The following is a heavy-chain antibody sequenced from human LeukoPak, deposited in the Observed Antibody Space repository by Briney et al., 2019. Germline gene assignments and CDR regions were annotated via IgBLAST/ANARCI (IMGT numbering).Heavy chain of an antibody. V-gene: IGHV4-34*01. CDR3: ARASYYGLVLDI. Sequence: KTSETLSLTCAVSGGSLSGYYWTWSRHTPGKGLEGIGEISHSGITNFNPSLKSRVTISLDTSQNQISLNLRSVTAADTSVYYCARASYYGLVLDIWGQGTLVTVSS. D-gene: IGHD3-10*01. CDR2: ISHSGIT. CDR1: GGSLSGYY. J-gene: IGHJ3*02.